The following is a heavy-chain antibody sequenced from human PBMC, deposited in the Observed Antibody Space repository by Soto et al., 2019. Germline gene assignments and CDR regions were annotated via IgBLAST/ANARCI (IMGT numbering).Heavy chain of an antibody. CDR3: AREVRWLQYGYFDY. CDR1: GGSFSGYY. CDR2: IYYSGST. V-gene: IGHV4-34*09. J-gene: IGHJ4*02. Sequence: SETLSLTCAFYGGSFSGYYWSWIRQPPGKGLEWIGYIYYSGSTYYNPSLKSRVTISVDTSKNQFSLKLSSVTAADTAVYYCAREVRWLQYGYFDYWGQGTLVTVSS. D-gene: IGHD5-12*01.